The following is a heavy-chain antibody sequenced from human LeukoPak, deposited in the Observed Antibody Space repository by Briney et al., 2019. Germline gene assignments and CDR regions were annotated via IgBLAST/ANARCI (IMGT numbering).Heavy chain of an antibody. CDR2: ISYSRSS. CDR3: TRGERLGLDS. CDR1: GASITTYY. J-gene: IGHJ4*02. D-gene: IGHD6-19*01. Sequence: SETLSLTCTVSGASITTYYWSWIRQSPGKGLEWIGYISYSRSSNYNPSLKSRVTISVDTSKNQFSLKLTSVTAADTAVYYCTRGERLGLDSWGQGTLVTVSS. V-gene: IGHV4-59*01.